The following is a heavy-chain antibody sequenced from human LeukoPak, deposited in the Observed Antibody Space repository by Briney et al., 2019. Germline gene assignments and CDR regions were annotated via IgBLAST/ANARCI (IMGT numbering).Heavy chain of an antibody. J-gene: IGHJ4*02. CDR3: ARAATGLVVAANFDY. CDR2: ISAYNGNT. Sequence: ASVKVSCKASGYTFTSYGISWVRQAPGQGLEWMGWISAYNGNTNYAQKLQGRVTMTTDTSTSTAYMELRSLRSDDTAVYYCARAATGLVVAANFDYWGQGTLVTVSS. CDR1: GYTFTSYG. D-gene: IGHD2-15*01. V-gene: IGHV1-18*01.